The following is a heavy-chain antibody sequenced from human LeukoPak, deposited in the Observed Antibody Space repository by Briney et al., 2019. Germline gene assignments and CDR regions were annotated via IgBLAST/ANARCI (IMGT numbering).Heavy chain of an antibody. J-gene: IGHJ4*02. CDR1: GFTFSSYW. V-gene: IGHV3-74*01. D-gene: IGHD3-10*01. CDR3: ARGSRSTLSGFDY. Sequence: GGSLRLSCAASGFTFSSYWMHWVRQAPGKGLVWVSRINSDGSGTSYADSVKGRFTISRDNAKNTLYLQMNSLRAEDTAVYYCARGSRSTLSGFDYWGQGTLVTVSS. CDR2: INSDGSGT.